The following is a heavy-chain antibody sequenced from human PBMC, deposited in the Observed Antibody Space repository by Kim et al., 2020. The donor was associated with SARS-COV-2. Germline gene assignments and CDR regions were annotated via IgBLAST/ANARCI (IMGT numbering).Heavy chain of an antibody. CDR1: GFTFDDYA. D-gene: IGHD3-9*01. CDR2: ISGDGGST. V-gene: IGHV3-43*02. Sequence: GGSLRLSCAASGFTFDDYAMHWVRQAPGKGLEWVSLISGDGGSTYYADSVKGRFTISRDNSKNSLYLQMNSLRTEDTALYYCAKDPLYYDILTGSWDYGMDVWGQGTTVTVSS. J-gene: IGHJ6*02. CDR3: AKDPLYYDILTGSWDYGMDV.